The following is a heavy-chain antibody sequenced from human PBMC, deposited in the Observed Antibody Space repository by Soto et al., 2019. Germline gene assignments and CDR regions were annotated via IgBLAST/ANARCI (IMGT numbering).Heavy chain of an antibody. CDR3: ARAVPAAAGNNWCGP. Sequence: SETLSLTCTVSGGSISSYYWSWIRQPPGKGLEWIGYIYYSGSTNYNPSLKSRVTISVDTSKNQFSLKLSSVTAADTAVYYCARAVPAAAGNNWCGPWGQGTLVTVSS. CDR1: GGSISSYY. J-gene: IGHJ5*02. V-gene: IGHV4-59*01. D-gene: IGHD6-13*01. CDR2: IYYSGST.